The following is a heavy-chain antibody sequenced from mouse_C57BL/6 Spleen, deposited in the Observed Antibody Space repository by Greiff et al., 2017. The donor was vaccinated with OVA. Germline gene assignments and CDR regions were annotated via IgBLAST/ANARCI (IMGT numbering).Heavy chain of an antibody. CDR1: GYTFTDYY. J-gene: IGHJ2*01. V-gene: IGHV1-26*01. Sequence: EVQLQQSGPELVKPGASVKISCTASGYTFTDYYMNWVKQSHGKSLEWIGDINPNNGGTSYKQKFKGKATLTVDKSSSTAYMELRSLTSEDSAGYYCARFTGSHFDYWGQGTTLTVSS. D-gene: IGHD4-1*01. CDR3: ARFTGSHFDY. CDR2: INPNNGGT.